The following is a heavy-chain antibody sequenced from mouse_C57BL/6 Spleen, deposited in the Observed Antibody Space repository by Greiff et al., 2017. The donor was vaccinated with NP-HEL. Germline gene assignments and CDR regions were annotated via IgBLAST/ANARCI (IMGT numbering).Heavy chain of an antibody. CDR3: ARNRGDGYYAMDY. D-gene: IGHD3-3*01. V-gene: IGHV2-2*01. CDR1: GFSLTSYG. Sequence: VMLVESGPGLVQPSQSLSITCTVSGFSLTSYGVHWVRQSPGKGLEWLGVIWSGGSTDYNAAFISRLSISKDNSKSQVFFKMNSLQADDTAIYYCARNRGDGYYAMDYWGQGTSVTVSS. CDR2: IWSGGST. J-gene: IGHJ4*01.